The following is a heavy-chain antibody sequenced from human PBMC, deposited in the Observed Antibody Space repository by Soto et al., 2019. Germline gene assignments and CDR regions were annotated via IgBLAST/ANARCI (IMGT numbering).Heavy chain of an antibody. D-gene: IGHD2-8*01. CDR1: GYSFTDYH. CDR2: INPKSGGT. CDR3: ARGHSTDCSNDGGSFFYNKEMDA. Sequence: ASVKVSCKASGYSFTDYHIHWVRQAPGQGLEWLGRINPKSGGTSTAQKFQGWVTMTRDSSISTVYMELSRLRSVDTAVFFCARGHSTDCSNDGGSFFYNKEMDAWGQGTTVTVSS. J-gene: IGHJ6*02. V-gene: IGHV1-2*04.